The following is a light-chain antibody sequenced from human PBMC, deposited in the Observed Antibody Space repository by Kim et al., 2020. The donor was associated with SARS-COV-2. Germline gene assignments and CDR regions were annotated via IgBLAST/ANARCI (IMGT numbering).Light chain of an antibody. J-gene: IGKJ4*01. V-gene: IGKV1-9*01. CDR2: TAS. CDR3: QQVNSYPLT. CDR1: QGIRSY. Sequence: DIQLTQSPSFLSASVGDRVTITCRASQGIRSYLAWYQQKPGKAPKLLIYTASTLESGVPSRFSGSGSGTEFTLTISSLQAEDSATYYCQQVNSYPLTFGGGTKLEI.